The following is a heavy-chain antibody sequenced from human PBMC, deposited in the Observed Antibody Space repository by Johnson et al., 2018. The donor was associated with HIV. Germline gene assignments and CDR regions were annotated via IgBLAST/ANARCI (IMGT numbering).Heavy chain of an antibody. D-gene: IGHD5-18*01. J-gene: IGHJ3*02. Sequence: VQVVESGGGLVQPGRSLRLSCVASGFTVSSNYMNWVRQAPGKGLEWVSVIYSGGSTYYADSVKGRFTISRDNSKNTLYFQMNSLRAEDTAVYYCARAYSYGAFDIWGQGTMVTVSS. V-gene: IGHV3-66*01. CDR1: GFTVSSNY. CDR3: ARAYSYGAFDI. CDR2: IYSGGST.